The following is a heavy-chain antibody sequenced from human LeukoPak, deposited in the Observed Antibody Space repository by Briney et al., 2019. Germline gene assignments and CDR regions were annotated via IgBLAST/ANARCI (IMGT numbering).Heavy chain of an antibody. CDR1: GFTFSSYA. D-gene: IGHD1-26*01. CDR2: ISYDGSNK. V-gene: IGHV3-30*04. CDR3: ARPRAKMRATPDYYYYYGMDV. Sequence: GGSLRLSCAASGFTFSSYAMHWVRQAPGKGLEWVAVISYDGSNKYYADSVKGRFTISRDNSKNTLYLQMNSLRAEDTAVYYCARPRAKMRATPDYYYYYGMDVWGQGTTVTVSS. J-gene: IGHJ6*02.